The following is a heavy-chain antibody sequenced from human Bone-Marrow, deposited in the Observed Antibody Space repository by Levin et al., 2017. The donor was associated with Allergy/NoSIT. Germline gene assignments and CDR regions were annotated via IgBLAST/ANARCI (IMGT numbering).Heavy chain of an antibody. CDR2: IKQDGSEK. J-gene: IGHJ4*02. CDR1: GFTFNNYW. D-gene: IGHD3-10*01. Sequence: PGGSLRLSCAASGFTFNNYWMNWVRQAPGKGLEWVASIKQDGSEKYYVGSVKGRFTVSRDNADNSLYLQMHSLRAEDTALYYCARGRGAGVQLSEEFDYWGQGALVTVSS. CDR3: ARGRGAGVQLSEEFDY. V-gene: IGHV3-7*01.